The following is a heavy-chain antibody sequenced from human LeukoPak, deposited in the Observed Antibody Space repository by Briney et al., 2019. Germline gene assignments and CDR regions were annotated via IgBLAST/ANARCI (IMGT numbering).Heavy chain of an antibody. Sequence: GESLKTSCKGSGYSFTSYWIGWVRQMPGKGLEWMGIIYPGDSDTRYSPSFQGQVTISADKSISTAYLQWSSLKASDAAMYYCARAEEFPARVHSSSWTFDYWGQGTLVTVSS. V-gene: IGHV5-51*01. J-gene: IGHJ4*02. CDR1: GYSFTSYW. D-gene: IGHD6-13*01. CDR2: IYPGDSDT. CDR3: ARAEEFPARVHSSSWTFDY.